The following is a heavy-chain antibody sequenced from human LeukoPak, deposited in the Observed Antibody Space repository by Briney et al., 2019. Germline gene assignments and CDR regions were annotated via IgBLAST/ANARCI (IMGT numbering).Heavy chain of an antibody. Sequence: GRSLRLSCAASGFTFDDYAMHWVRQAPGKGLEWVSGISWNSGSIGYADSVKGRFTISRDNAKNSLYLQMNSLRAEDTALYYCAKATESCSSTSCYYYFDYWGQGTLVTVSS. J-gene: IGHJ4*02. CDR3: AKATESCSSTSCYYYFDY. CDR1: GFTFDDYA. D-gene: IGHD2-2*01. V-gene: IGHV3-9*01. CDR2: ISWNSGSI.